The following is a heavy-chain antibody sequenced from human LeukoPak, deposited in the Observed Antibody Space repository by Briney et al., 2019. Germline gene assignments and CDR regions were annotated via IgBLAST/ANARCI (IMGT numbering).Heavy chain of an antibody. D-gene: IGHD3-16*01. CDR3: ARGSEGGVITYYGYYYYYMDV. Sequence: ASVKVSCKASGYTFTSYDINWVRQATGQGLEWMGWMNPNSGNTGYAQKFQGRVTITRNTSISTAYMELSSLRSEDTAVYYCARGSEGGVITYYGYYYYYMDVWGKGTTVTVSS. CDR2: MNPNSGNT. J-gene: IGHJ6*03. V-gene: IGHV1-8*03. CDR1: GYTFTSYD.